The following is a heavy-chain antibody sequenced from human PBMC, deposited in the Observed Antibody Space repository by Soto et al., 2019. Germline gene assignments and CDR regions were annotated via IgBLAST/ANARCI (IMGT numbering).Heavy chain of an antibody. J-gene: IGHJ6*02. CDR2: ISGSGGST. CDR3: AKPPEQQLVPNYYYGMDV. V-gene: IGHV3-23*01. Sequence: GGSLRLSCAASGFTFDDYAMHWVRQAPGKGLEWVSSISGSGGSTYYADSVKGRFTVSRDNSKNTLYLQMNSLRAEDTAVYYCAKPPEQQLVPNYYYGMDVWGQGTTVTVSS. CDR1: GFTFDDYA. D-gene: IGHD6-13*01.